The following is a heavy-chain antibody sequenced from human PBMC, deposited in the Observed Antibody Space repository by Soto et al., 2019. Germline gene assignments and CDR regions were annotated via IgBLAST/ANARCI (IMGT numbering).Heavy chain of an antibody. Sequence: ASVNVPCMASGYTFTRYGISCVRQAPGQGLEWMGWISAYNGNTNYAQKLQGRVTMTTDTSTSTAYKELRSLRSDDTAVYYCARLPGIAAAGTGFVDYWGQGTLVTVSS. CDR2: ISAYNGNT. V-gene: IGHV1-18*04. J-gene: IGHJ4*02. CDR3: ARLPGIAAAGTGFVDY. CDR1: GYTFTRYG. D-gene: IGHD6-13*01.